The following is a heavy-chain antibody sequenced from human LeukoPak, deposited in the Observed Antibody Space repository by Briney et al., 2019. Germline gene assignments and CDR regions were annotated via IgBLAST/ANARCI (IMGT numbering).Heavy chain of an antibody. Sequence: ASVKVSCKASGGTFSSYAISWVRQAPGQGLEWMGGIIPIFGTANYAQKFQGRVTITADESTCTAYMELSSLRSEDTAVYYCARVDIVATRPSDWYYYMDVWGKGTTVTVSS. CDR2: IIPIFGTA. CDR1: GGTFSSYA. J-gene: IGHJ6*03. V-gene: IGHV1-69*13. D-gene: IGHD5-12*01. CDR3: ARVDIVATRPSDWYYYMDV.